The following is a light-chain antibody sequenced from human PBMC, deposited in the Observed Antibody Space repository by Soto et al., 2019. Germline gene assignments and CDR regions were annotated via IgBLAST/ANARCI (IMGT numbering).Light chain of an antibody. Sequence: DIQMTQSPSSLSASVGDRVTITCQASQDISNSISWYQQRPGKAPKLVIHDASTLETGVPSRLSGSGSGIEFTFTITTLQSEDIETYYCHQYHSLPLTFGAGTQVDI. CDR3: HQYHSLPLT. CDR1: QDISNS. CDR2: DAS. J-gene: IGKJ4*01. V-gene: IGKV1-33*01.